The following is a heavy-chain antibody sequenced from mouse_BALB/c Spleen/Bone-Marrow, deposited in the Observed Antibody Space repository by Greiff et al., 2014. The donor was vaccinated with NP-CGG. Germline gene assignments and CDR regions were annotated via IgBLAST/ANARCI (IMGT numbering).Heavy chain of an antibody. Sequence: VQLKESGGGLVQPGGSLKLSCATSGFTFSDYYMYWVRQTPEKRLEWVAYISNGGGSTYYPDTVKGRFTISRGNAKNTLYLQMSRLKSEDTAMYYCARQGAYSYFDYWGQGTTLTVSS. CDR1: GFTFSDYY. CDR2: ISNGGGST. J-gene: IGHJ2*01. D-gene: IGHD2-10*01. V-gene: IGHV5-12*02. CDR3: ARQGAYSYFDY.